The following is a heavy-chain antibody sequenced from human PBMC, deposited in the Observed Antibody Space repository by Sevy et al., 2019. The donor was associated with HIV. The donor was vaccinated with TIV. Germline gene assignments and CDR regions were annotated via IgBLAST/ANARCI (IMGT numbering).Heavy chain of an antibody. CDR1: GFTFSSYS. V-gene: IGHV3-21*01. CDR3: ARDNFIAAAGRPPFDY. Sequence: GGSLRLSCAASGFTFSSYSMNWVRQAPGKGLEWVSSISSSSSYIDYADSVKGGFTISRDNAKNSLYLQMNSLRAEDTAVYYCARDNFIAAAGRPPFDYWGQGTLVTVSS. D-gene: IGHD6-13*01. CDR2: ISSSSSYI. J-gene: IGHJ4*02.